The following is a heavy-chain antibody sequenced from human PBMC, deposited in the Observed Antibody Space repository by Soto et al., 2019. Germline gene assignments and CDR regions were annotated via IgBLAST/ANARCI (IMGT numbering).Heavy chain of an antibody. Sequence: PVGSLRLSCAASGFTFSSYWMFWVRQATGKGLVWVSHINFDGNGTYHADSVKGRFTISRDNAKKTLYLQMNSLRVEDTAAYYCARGGVAAGFDYWGQGIPVTVSS. CDR1: GFTFSSYW. CDR2: INFDGNGT. D-gene: IGHD6-13*01. CDR3: ARGGVAAGFDY. V-gene: IGHV3-74*01. J-gene: IGHJ4*02.